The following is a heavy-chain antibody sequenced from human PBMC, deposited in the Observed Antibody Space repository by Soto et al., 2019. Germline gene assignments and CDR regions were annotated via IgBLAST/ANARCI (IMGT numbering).Heavy chain of an antibody. J-gene: IGHJ3*02. CDR1: GFTVSRNY. Sequence: PVGSLRLSCAVSGFTVSRNYMSWVRQAPGEGLEWVSVLYIDGTTYYADSLKGRFTISRDNSKNTLYLQMNSLRAEDTAVYYCARETVTTGGGAFDIWGQGTMVTVSS. CDR3: ARETVTTGGGAFDI. V-gene: IGHV3-53*01. D-gene: IGHD4-17*01. CDR2: LYIDGTT.